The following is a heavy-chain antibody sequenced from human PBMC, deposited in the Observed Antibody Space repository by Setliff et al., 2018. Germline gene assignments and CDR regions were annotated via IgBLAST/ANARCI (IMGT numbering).Heavy chain of an antibody. J-gene: IGHJ5*02. CDR3: ARSKSSSGWLNWFDP. CDR2: INHSGST. Sequence: SETLSLTCAVSGYSISSGYYWGWIRQPPGKGLEWIGEINHSGSTIYNPSLKSRVTISVDTSKNQFSLKLSSVTAADTAVYYCARSKSSSGWLNWFDPWGQGTLVTVSS. CDR1: GYSISSGYY. V-gene: IGHV4-38-2*01. D-gene: IGHD6-19*01.